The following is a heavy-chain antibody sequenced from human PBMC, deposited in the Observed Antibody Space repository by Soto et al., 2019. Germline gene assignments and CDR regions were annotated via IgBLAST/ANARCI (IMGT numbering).Heavy chain of an antibody. D-gene: IGHD1-26*01. J-gene: IGHJ4*02. CDR2: ISYDGSNK. Sequence: QVQLVESGGGVVQPGRSLRLSCAASGFTFSSYGMHWVRQAPGTGLEWVAVISYDGSNKYYADSVKGRFTTSRDNSKNTLYLQMNSLRAEDTAVYYCARSPYSVSYLAYFDYWGQGTLVTVSS. CDR1: GFTFSSYG. CDR3: ARSPYSVSYLAYFDY. V-gene: IGHV3-30*03.